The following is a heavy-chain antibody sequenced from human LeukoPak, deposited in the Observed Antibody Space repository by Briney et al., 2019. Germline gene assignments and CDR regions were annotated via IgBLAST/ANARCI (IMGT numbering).Heavy chain of an antibody. Sequence: SETLSLTCAVYGGSFSGFYWSWIRQSPGRGLEWIGEINHTGSIFYNPSLKSRVTILVDTSKNQFSLSLSSVTAADTALYYCAKNTNYAFDIWGQGTMVTVSS. CDR1: GGSFSGFY. V-gene: IGHV4-34*01. D-gene: IGHD2-8*01. J-gene: IGHJ3*02. CDR3: AKNTNYAFDI. CDR2: INHTGSI.